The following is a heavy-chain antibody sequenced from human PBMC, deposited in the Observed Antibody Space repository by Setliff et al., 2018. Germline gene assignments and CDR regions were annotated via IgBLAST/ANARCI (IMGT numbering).Heavy chain of an antibody. CDR1: GGSFTYYY. J-gene: IGHJ6*03. Sequence: PSETLSLTCAASGGSFTYYYWTWLRQSPGKGLEWIGYIRDSGSASYNPSLRSRVTISVDTSKNQFSLKVSSVTAADTAVYYCARMSGFLYMDVWGKGTTVTVSS. V-gene: IGHV4-59*01. CDR2: IRDSGSA. D-gene: IGHD3-3*01. CDR3: ARMSGFLYMDV.